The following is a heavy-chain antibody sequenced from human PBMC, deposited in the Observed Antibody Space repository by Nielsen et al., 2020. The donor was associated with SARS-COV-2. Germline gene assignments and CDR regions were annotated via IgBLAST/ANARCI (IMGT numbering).Heavy chain of an antibody. CDR1: GDSISSSNW. V-gene: IGHV4-4*02. CDR2: IYHSGNT. D-gene: IGHD1-26*01. CDR3: ARLLTNTGNYFRFDP. Sequence: SETLSLTCAVSGDSISSSNWWSWVRQHPGKGLEWIGEIYHSGNTNYNPSLKSRVTISVDKSKNQFSLRLISVTAADTAVYYCARLLTNTGNYFRFDPWGQGTLVTVSS. J-gene: IGHJ5*02.